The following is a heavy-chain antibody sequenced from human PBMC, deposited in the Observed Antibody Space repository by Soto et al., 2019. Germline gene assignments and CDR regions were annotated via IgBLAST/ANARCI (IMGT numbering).Heavy chain of an antibody. CDR3: ATGDCSSNTCLLIDYSYAMDV. V-gene: IGHV3-21*06. Sequence: GGSLRLSCAASGLTFNSYSMNWVRQAPGRGLQWVSSITSDSKYIYYADSVKGRFTISRDNAENSLFLLMDNLRAEDTGVYYCATGDCSSNTCLLIDYSYAMDVWGQGTTVTVSS. J-gene: IGHJ6*02. CDR1: GLTFNSYS. D-gene: IGHD2-2*01. CDR2: ITSDSKYI.